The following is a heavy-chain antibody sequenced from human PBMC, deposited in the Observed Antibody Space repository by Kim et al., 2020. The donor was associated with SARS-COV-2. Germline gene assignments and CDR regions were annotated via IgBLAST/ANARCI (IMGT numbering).Heavy chain of an antibody. J-gene: IGHJ4*02. V-gene: IGHV3-23*01. Sequence: KGRFTISRDNSKNTLYLQMNSLRAEDTAVYYCATIPFIAVAGTYIHYFDYWGQGTLVTVSS. D-gene: IGHD6-19*01. CDR3: ATIPFIAVAGTYIHYFDY.